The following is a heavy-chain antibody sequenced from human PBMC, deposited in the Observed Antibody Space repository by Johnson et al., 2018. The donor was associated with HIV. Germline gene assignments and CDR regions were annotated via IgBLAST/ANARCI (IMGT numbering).Heavy chain of an antibody. CDR2: INWNGGST. J-gene: IGHJ3*02. Sequence: VQLVESGGGVVRPGGSLRLSCAPSGFTFDDYAMSWVRQAPGKGLEWVSGINWNGGSTGCAGSVKGRFTISRDNAKNSLYLQMNSLRAEDTALYYCAKVGLDEAFDIWGQGTMVTVSS. D-gene: IGHD6-19*01. V-gene: IGHV3-20*04. CDR1: GFTFDDYA. CDR3: AKVGLDEAFDI.